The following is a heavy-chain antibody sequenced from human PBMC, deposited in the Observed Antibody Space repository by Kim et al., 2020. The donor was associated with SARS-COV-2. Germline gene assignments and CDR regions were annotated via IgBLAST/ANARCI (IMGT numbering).Heavy chain of an antibody. J-gene: IGHJ5*02. V-gene: IGHV3-74*01. CDR1: GFTFSNYW. CDR3: ARGTFQQGFDP. Sequence: GGSLRPSCEASGFTFSNYWMNWVRQGPGKGLVWVSRINSDGGDTHYADSVKGRFTISRDNAENTLHLQLNSLGVEDTAIYYCARGTFQQGFDPWGQGTLVTVSS. CDR2: INSDGGDT.